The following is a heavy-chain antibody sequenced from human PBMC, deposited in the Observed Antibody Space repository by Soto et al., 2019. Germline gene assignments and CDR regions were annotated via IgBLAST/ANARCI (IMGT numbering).Heavy chain of an antibody. CDR1: GFTFCSSG. J-gene: IGHJ4*02. D-gene: IGHD6-19*01. CDR2: IWYDGSNK. CDR3: TIDGVNIAVGVPYYFDY. V-gene: IGHV3-33*01. Sequence: QVQLVESGGGVVQPGRSLRLSCAASGFTFCSSGLHWVRQAPGKRLEWVSLIWYDGSNKYYADSVKGRFTISRDNSKNTMYLPMNILRSEDTAVYYCTIDGVNIAVGVPYYFDYCGQGTLVTVAS.